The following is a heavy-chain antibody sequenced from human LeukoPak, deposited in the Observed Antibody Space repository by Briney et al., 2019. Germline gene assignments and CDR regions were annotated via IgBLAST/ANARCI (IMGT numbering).Heavy chain of an antibody. CDR3: ARDNYYGSGSPFDY. CDR1: GFTFSSYW. Sequence: GGSLRLSCAASGFTFSSYWMSWVRQAPGKGLEWVANIKQDGSEKYYVGSVKGRFTISRDNAKNSLYLQMNSLRAEDTAVYYCARDNYYGSGSPFDYWGQGTLVTVSS. J-gene: IGHJ4*02. D-gene: IGHD3-10*01. CDR2: IKQDGSEK. V-gene: IGHV3-7*01.